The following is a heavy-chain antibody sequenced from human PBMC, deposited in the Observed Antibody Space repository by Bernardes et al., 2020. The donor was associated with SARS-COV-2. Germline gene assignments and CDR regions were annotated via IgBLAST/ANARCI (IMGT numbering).Heavy chain of an antibody. J-gene: IGHJ6*03. Sequence: GGSLRLSCAASGFTFSSYSMSWVRQAPGKGLEWVSAISGSGGSTYYADSVKGRFTISRDNSKNTLYLQMNSLRAEDTAVYYCAKDKNPWSPQNMDVWGKGTTVTVSS. CDR3: AKDKNPWSPQNMDV. V-gene: IGHV3-23*01. CDR1: GFTFSSYS. CDR2: ISGSGGST.